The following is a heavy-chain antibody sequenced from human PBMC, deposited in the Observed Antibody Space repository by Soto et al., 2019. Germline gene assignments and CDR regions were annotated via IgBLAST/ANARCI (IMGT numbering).Heavy chain of an antibody. J-gene: IGHJ6*02. CDR2: ISSSSSTI. Sequence: EVQLVESGGGLVQPGGSLRLSCAASGFTFSSYSMNWVRQAPGKGLEWVSYISSSSSTIYYADSVKGRFTISRDNAKNSLYLQMNSLRDEDTAVYYCARPMPSNYDFWSGYYGSRRAGTYYYGMDVWGQGTTVTVSS. CDR1: GFTFSSYS. V-gene: IGHV3-48*02. CDR3: ARPMPSNYDFWSGYYGSRRAGTYYYGMDV. D-gene: IGHD3-3*01.